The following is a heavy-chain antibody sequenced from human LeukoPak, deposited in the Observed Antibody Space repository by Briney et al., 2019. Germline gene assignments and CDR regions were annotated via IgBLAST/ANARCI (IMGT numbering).Heavy chain of an antibody. CDR2: ISGSGGST. CDR1: GFTFSSYA. CDR3: AKLCGDYDTNDY. Sequence: TGGSLRLSCAASGFTFSSYAMSWVRQAPGKGLEWVSAISGSGGSTYYADSVKGRFTISRDNSKNTLYLQMNSLRAEDTAVYYCAKLCGDYDTNDYWGQGTLVTVSS. D-gene: IGHD4-17*01. J-gene: IGHJ4*02. V-gene: IGHV3-23*01.